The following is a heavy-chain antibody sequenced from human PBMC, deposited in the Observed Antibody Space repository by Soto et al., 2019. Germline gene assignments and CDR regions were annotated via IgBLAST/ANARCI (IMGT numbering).Heavy chain of an antibody. Sequence: EVQLVESGGGLVQPGGSLRLSCAASGFTFSSYWMHWVRQAPGKGLVWVSRINSDGSSTSYAVSVKGRFTISRDNAKNTLYLHMNSLRAEDTAVYYCARDWSIFGVNWFDHWGQGTRFNVSS. V-gene: IGHV3-74*01. J-gene: IGHJ5*02. CDR1: GFTFSSYW. CDR3: ARDWSIFGVNWFDH. D-gene: IGHD3-3*01. CDR2: INSDGSST.